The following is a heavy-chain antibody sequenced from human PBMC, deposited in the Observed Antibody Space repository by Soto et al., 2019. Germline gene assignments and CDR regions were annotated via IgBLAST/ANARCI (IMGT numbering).Heavy chain of an antibody. CDR2: TYYRSKWYN. Sequence: SQTLSLTCVISGDSVSSNSAAWNWIRQSPSRGLEWLGRTYYRSKWYNDYAVSVKSRITINPDTSKNQFSLQLNSATPEDTAVYYCARGSYGARTYYYYYYMDVWGKGTTVTVSS. V-gene: IGHV6-1*01. CDR3: ARGSYGARTYYYYYYMDV. D-gene: IGHD1-26*01. J-gene: IGHJ6*03. CDR1: GDSVSSNSAA.